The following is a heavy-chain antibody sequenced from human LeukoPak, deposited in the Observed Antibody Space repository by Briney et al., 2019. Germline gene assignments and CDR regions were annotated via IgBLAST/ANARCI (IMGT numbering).Heavy chain of an antibody. V-gene: IGHV3-53*01. J-gene: IGHJ3*02. CDR1: GFTVVTNY. CDR3: ARSRGIPDAFDM. CDR2: IYSGGSK. Sequence: PGGSLRLSCAASGFTVVTNYINRVRQPPGKGLEWVSVIYSGGSKYYADSVKGRFTTSRDNSKNTVYLQMNSLRAEDTAVYYCARSRGIPDAFDMWGLGTMVTVSS. D-gene: IGHD2-21*01.